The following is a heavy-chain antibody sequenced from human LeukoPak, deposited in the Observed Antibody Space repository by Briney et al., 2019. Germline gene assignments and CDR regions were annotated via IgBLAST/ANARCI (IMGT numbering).Heavy chain of an antibody. Sequence: PSETLSLTCTVSGGSISSSSYYWGWIRQPPGKGLEWIGSIYYSGSTYYNPSLKSRVTISVDTSKNQFSLKLSSVTAADTAVYYCARDPGARYYFDYWGQGTLVTVSS. J-gene: IGHJ4*02. CDR3: ARDPGARYYFDY. D-gene: IGHD3-10*01. CDR2: IYYSGST. V-gene: IGHV4-39*07. CDR1: GGSISSSSYY.